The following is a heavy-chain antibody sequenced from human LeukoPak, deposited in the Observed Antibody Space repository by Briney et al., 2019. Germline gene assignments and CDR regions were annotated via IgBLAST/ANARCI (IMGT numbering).Heavy chain of an antibody. V-gene: IGHV4-59*01. Sequence: KTSETLSLTCAVSGVSISSSYWSLIRQPPGKGLEWIGYIYYSGNTNYNPSLKSRVAMSIDTSKNQFSLKLTSVTAADTALYYCARDGSGSSADVWGKGTTVTVSS. CDR1: GVSISSSY. D-gene: IGHD6-6*01. CDR2: IYYSGNT. J-gene: IGHJ6*04. CDR3: ARDGSGSSADV.